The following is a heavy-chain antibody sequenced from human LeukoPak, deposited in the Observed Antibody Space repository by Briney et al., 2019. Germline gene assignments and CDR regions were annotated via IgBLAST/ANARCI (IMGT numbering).Heavy chain of an antibody. Sequence: SETLSLTCAVYGVSFSGYYWSWIRQPPGKGLEWIGEINHSGSTNYNPSLKSRVTISVDTSKNQFSLKLSSVTAADTAVYYCARGPYYYGSGKYPPLDYWGQGTLVTVSS. J-gene: IGHJ4*02. CDR1: GVSFSGYY. CDR2: INHSGST. CDR3: ARGPYYYGSGKYPPLDY. D-gene: IGHD3-10*01. V-gene: IGHV4-34*01.